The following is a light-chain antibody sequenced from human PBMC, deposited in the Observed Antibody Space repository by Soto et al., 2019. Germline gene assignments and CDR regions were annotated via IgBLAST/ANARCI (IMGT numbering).Light chain of an antibody. J-gene: IGLJ3*02. Sequence: QAVVTQPPSASGTPGQRVTISCSGGSSNIGRNTVDWFQHLPGTAPKRLIYRAYQRPSGVPDRFSGSKSGTSASLAISGLQSADEGDYYCAAWDDSLTAWVFGGGTKLTVL. CDR3: AAWDDSLTAWV. CDR2: RAY. V-gene: IGLV1-44*01. CDR1: SSNIGRNT.